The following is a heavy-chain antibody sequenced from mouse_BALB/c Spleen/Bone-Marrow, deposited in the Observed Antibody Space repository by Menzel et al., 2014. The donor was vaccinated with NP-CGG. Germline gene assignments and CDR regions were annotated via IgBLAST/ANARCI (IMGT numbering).Heavy chain of an antibody. CDR1: GYSITSGYY. CDR3: AILLLWAWFAY. D-gene: IGHD1-1*01. CDR2: ISYDGSN. Sequence: EVKLQESGPGLVKPPQSLSLTCSVTGYSITSGYYWNWIRQFPGNKLEWMGYISYDGSNNYNPSLKNRISITRDASKNQFFLKLNSVTTEDTATYYCAILLLWAWFAYWGQGTLVTVS. V-gene: IGHV3-6*02. J-gene: IGHJ3*01.